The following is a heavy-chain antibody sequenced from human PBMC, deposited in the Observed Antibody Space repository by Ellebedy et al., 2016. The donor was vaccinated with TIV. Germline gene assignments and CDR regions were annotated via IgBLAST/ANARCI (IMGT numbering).Heavy chain of an antibody. D-gene: IGHD6-25*01. CDR3: AKGVGFSTGDYFDS. CDR1: GFRFTSYA. J-gene: IGHJ4*02. CDR2: LSGSGNKM. Sequence: GESLKISCAISGFRFTSYAMTWVRRAPGKGLEWVSTLSGSGNKMYYADSVKGRFTIYRDESKRMLHLQMISLTADDTAVYYCAKGVGFSTGDYFDSWGQGTLVTVSS. V-gene: IGHV3-23*01.